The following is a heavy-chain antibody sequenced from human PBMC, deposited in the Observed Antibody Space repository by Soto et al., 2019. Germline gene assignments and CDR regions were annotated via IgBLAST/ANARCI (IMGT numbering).Heavy chain of an antibody. CDR3: ARRYGYSFDY. CDR1: GGSISSGGYS. V-gene: IGHV4-30-2*01. J-gene: IGHJ4*02. Sequence: SETLSLTCAVSGGSISSGGYSWSWIRQPPGKGLEWIGYIYHSGSTYYNPSLKSRVTISLDTSKNQFSLKLSSVTAADTAVYYCARRYGYSFDYWGQGTLVTVSS. CDR2: IYHSGST. D-gene: IGHD1-1*01.